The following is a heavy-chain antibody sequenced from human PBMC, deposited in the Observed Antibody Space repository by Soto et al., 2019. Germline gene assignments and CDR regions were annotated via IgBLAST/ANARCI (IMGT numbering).Heavy chain of an antibody. CDR2: FYYSGST. CDR1: GGSMSSSSYT. V-gene: IGHV4-39*01. Sequence: TSETLCLSCTVSGGSMSSSSYTWGWIRQPPGKGPEGIGSFYYSGSTYYNPSLKSRGTICVDTTKNQFFLKLNSVTAADTAVYYCARLQGYCIDTRCSGHYALDVSGQRTTLTVSS. D-gene: IGHD2-2*01. J-gene: IGHJ6*02. CDR3: ARLQGYCIDTRCSGHYALDV.